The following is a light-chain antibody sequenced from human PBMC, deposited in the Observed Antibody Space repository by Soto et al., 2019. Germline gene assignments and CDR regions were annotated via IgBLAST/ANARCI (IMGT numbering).Light chain of an antibody. Sequence: DIQMTQSPSSLSASVGDRVTITCRASQGISNYLAWYQQKPGKVPKLLIYAASTLQSGVPSRFSGSGSGTDFTLTISSLQREDVATYYCQKYNSAPSITFGQGTRLEIK. CDR2: AAS. V-gene: IGKV1-27*01. J-gene: IGKJ5*01. CDR3: QKYNSAPSIT. CDR1: QGISNY.